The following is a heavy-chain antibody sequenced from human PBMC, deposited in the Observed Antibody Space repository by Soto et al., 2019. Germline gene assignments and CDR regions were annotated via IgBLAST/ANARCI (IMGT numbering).Heavy chain of an antibody. CDR3: AKVFNYDILTGYYGGIYFDY. CDR2: ISGSGGST. J-gene: IGHJ4*02. D-gene: IGHD3-9*01. CDR1: GFTFSSYA. Sequence: GGSLRLSCAASGFTFSSYAMSWVRQAPGKGLEWVSAISGSGGSTYYADSVKGRFTISRDNSKNTLYLQMNSLRAEDTAVYYCAKVFNYDILTGYYGGIYFDYWGQGTLVTVSS. V-gene: IGHV3-23*01.